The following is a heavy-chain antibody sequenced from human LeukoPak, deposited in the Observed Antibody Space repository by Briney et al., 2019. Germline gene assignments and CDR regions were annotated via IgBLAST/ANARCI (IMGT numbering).Heavy chain of an antibody. CDR2: IYYSGST. V-gene: IGHV4-39*07. D-gene: IGHD5-18*01. J-gene: IGHJ4*02. CDR1: GGSIGSSTSY. CDR3: AGGGYSYGGLFDY. Sequence: SETLSPTCTVSGGSIGSSTSYWGWIRQPPGKGLEWIGSIYYSGSTNYNPSLKSRVTMSVDTSKNQFSLKLSSVTAADTAVYYCAGGGYSYGGLFDYWGQGTLVTVSS.